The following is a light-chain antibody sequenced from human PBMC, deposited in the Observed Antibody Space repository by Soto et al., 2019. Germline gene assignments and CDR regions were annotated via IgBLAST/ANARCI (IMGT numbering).Light chain of an antibody. J-gene: IGKJ2*01. CDR1: QGVGSK. V-gene: IGKV3-15*01. CDR3: QQYNNWPQT. Sequence: EIVITQSPATLPVSPGERATLSCRTSQGVGSKLAWFQQKPGQSPRLLIYDASTRATGIPARFSGSGSGTEFTLTISSLQSEDFAMYYCQQYNNWPQTFGQGTKVDIK. CDR2: DAS.